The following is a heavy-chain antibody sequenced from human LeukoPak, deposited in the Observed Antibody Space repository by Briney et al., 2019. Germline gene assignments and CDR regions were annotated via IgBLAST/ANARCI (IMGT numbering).Heavy chain of an antibody. CDR3: VKGRYSNSWYSSDY. V-gene: IGHV3-64D*09. CDR1: GFTFSWYA. CDR2: ISSNGGST. J-gene: IGHJ4*02. Sequence: GGSLRLSCSASGFTFSWYAMHWVRQAPGKGLEYVSTISSNGGSTYYADSVKGRFTISRDNSKNTLYLQMSSLRAEDTAVYYCVKGRYSNSWYSSDYWGQGTLVTVSS. D-gene: IGHD6-13*01.